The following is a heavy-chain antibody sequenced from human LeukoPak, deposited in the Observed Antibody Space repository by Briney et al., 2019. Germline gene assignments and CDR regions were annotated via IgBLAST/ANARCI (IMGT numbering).Heavy chain of an antibody. Sequence: SETLSLTCAVYGGSFSGYYWSWIRQPPGKGLEWIGEINHSGSTNYNPSLKSRVTISVDTSKNQFSLKLSSVTAADTAVYYCARGRAARIVVVPAAILGKGWSYYYYMYVWGKGTTVTVSS. CDR2: INHSGST. D-gene: IGHD2-2*01. CDR1: GGSFSGYY. V-gene: IGHV4-34*01. CDR3: ARGRAARIVVVPAAILGKGWSYYYYMYV. J-gene: IGHJ6*03.